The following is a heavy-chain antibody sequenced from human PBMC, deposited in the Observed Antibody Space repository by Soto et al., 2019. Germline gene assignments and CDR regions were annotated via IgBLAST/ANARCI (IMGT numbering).Heavy chain of an antibody. CDR1: GGTFSSYA. CDR3: ARRYDFWIGYYTGVLSMSMDV. CDR2: IIPIFGTA. D-gene: IGHD3-3*01. Sequence: SVKVSCKASGGTFSSYAISWVRQAPGQGLEWMGGIIPIFGTANYAQKFQGRVTITADESTSTAYMELSSLRSEDTAVYYCARRYDFWIGYYTGVLSMSMDVWGQGTTVTGSS. J-gene: IGHJ6*02. V-gene: IGHV1-69*13.